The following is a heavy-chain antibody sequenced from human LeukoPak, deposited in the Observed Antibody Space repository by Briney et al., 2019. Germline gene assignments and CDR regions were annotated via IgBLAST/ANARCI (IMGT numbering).Heavy chain of an antibody. J-gene: IGHJ4*02. Sequence: GGSLRLSCEASGFTFSSYAMHWVRQAPGKGLEWVAVISYDGSNKYYADSVKGRFTISRDNSKNTLYLQMNSLRAEDTAVYYCAREGIAAAVFDYWGQGTLVTVSS. CDR1: GFTFSSYA. CDR3: AREGIAAAVFDY. V-gene: IGHV3-30-3*01. CDR2: ISYDGSNK. D-gene: IGHD6-13*01.